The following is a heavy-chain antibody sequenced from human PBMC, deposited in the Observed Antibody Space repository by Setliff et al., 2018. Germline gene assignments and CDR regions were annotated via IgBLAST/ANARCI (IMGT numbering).Heavy chain of an antibody. CDR3: ARVGRNQNSGSYRAEFFQH. CDR1: GFSFSSYI. J-gene: IGHJ1*01. D-gene: IGHD1-26*01. CDR2: ISRSSNYI. Sequence: GGSLRLSCAASGFSFSSYIINWVRQAPGKGLEWVSSISRSSNYISYADSVKGRFTISRDNAKNSLYLQMNSLRAEDTALYYCARVGRNQNSGSYRAEFFQHWGQGTLVTVSS. V-gene: IGHV3-21*01.